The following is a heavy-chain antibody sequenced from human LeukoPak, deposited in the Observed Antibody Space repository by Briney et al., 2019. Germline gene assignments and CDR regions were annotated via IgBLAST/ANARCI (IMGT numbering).Heavy chain of an antibody. CDR1: GGSFSGYY. V-gene: IGHV4-34*01. CDR3: ARVQYYGSGSYYNWFDP. CDR2: INHSGST. D-gene: IGHD3-10*01. Sequence: SETLSLTCAVYGGSFSGYYWSWIRQPPGKGLEWIGEINHSGSTNYNPSLKSRVTMSVDTSKNQFSLKLSSVTAADTAVYYCARVQYYGSGSYYNWFDPWGQGTLVTVSS. J-gene: IGHJ5*02.